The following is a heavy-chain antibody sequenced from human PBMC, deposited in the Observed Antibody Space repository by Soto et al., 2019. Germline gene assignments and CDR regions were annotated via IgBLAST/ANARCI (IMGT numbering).Heavy chain of an antibody. J-gene: IGHJ6*02. V-gene: IGHV3-7*03. Sequence: GGSLRLSCAASGFTFSSDWMTWVRQAPGKGLEWVANIKEDRSEIYYADSVKGRFTISRDNAEKLLYLQMNSLRAEDTAMYYCARGIQQLDSWGQGTTVTVSS. CDR2: IKEDRSEI. CDR1: GFTFSSDW. D-gene: IGHD6-13*01. CDR3: ARGIQQLDS.